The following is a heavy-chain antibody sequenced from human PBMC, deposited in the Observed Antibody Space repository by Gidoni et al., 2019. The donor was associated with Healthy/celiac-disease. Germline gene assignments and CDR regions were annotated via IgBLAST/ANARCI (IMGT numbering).Heavy chain of an antibody. CDR3: EHTSPTVVSQV. J-gene: IGHJ4*02. CDR1: WFSLSTCGLG. D-gene: IGHD4-17*01. V-gene: IGHV2-5*02. CDR2: IYWDDDK. Sequence: QITLKESGPTLVKPTQTITLTCTFSWFSLSTCGLGVCWIRQPPGKALEWLAFIYWDDDKRYSPSMKSRLTITKDTSKNQVVLTMTNMDPVDTATYYCEHTSPTVVSQVWGQGTLVTVSS.